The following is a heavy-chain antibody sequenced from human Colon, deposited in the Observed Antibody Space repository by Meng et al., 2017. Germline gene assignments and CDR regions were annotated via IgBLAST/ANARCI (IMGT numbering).Heavy chain of an antibody. CDR3: ARVVSEGGSTDRHFDN. J-gene: IGHJ4*02. CDR1: GFTFSSYW. Sequence: GESLKISCAASGFTFSSYWMHWVRQAPGKGLVWVSRINSDGSSTSYEGSVKGRFTISRDNAKNTLYLQMNGLRVEDTGVYYCARVVSEGGSTDRHFDNWGQGTLVNGAS. CDR2: INSDGSST. V-gene: IGHV3-74*01. D-gene: IGHD1-26*01.